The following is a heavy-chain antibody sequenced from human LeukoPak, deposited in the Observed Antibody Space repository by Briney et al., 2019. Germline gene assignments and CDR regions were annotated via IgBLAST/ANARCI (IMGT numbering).Heavy chain of an antibody. CDR3: AKGHDFWSGYYDY. CDR2: ISWDGGST. CDR1: GFTFSGSA. Sequence: GGSLRLSCAASGFTFSGSAMHWVRQASGKGLEWVSLISWDGGSTYYADSVKGRFTISRDNSKNSLYLQMNSLRAEDTALYYCAKGHDFWSGYYDYWGQGTLVTVSS. D-gene: IGHD3-3*01. V-gene: IGHV3-43D*04. J-gene: IGHJ4*02.